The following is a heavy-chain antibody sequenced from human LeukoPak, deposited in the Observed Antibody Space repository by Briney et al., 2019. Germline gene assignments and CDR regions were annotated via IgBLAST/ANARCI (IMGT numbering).Heavy chain of an antibody. V-gene: IGHV4-34*01. CDR1: CGSFSGYY. CDR2: IHHSGST. D-gene: IGHD3-22*01. CDR3: AREGDSSVYYDY. J-gene: IGHJ4*02. Sequence: SETLSLTCAVYCGSFSGYYWSWIRQPPGKGLEWIGEIHHSGSTNYNPSLKSRVTISVDTSKNQFSLKLSSVTAADTAVYYCAREGDSSVYYDYWGQGTLVTVSS.